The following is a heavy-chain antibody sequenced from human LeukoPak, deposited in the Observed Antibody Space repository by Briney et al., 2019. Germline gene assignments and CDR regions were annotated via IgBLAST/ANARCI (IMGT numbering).Heavy chain of an antibody. CDR2: INWNGGST. Sequence: PGGSLRLSCAASGFTFDDYGMSWVRQAPGKGREWVSGINWNGGSTGYADSVKGRFTISRDNAKNSLYLQMNSLRAEDTALYYCARVQLVPAANYYYYYMDVWGKGTTVTVSS. V-gene: IGHV3-20*04. CDR1: GFTFDDYG. J-gene: IGHJ6*03. D-gene: IGHD2-2*01. CDR3: ARVQLVPAANYYYYYMDV.